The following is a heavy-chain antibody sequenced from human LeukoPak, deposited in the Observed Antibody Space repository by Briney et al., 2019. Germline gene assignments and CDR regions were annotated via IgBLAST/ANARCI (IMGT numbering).Heavy chain of an antibody. V-gene: IGHV3-48*03. CDR1: GFTFSNYE. Sequence: GGSLRLSCAASGFTFSNYEMNWVRQAPGKGLQWVSYISSSANIIHYAESLEGRFTISRDNSKNTLYIEINSLRVEDTAVYYCARDGSWGDYQFYFYMDVWGKGTTVTVSS. D-gene: IGHD2-2*01. CDR2: ISSSANII. J-gene: IGHJ6*03. CDR3: ARDGSWGDYQFYFYMDV.